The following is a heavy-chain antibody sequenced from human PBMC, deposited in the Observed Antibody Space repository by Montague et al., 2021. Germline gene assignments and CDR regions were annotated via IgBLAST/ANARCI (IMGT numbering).Heavy chain of an antibody. CDR3: ATWPAYSTTWYYFDS. CDR1: SGSVSSPDW. V-gene: IGHV4-4*02. J-gene: IGHJ4*02. Sequence: SETLSLTCAVSSGSVSSPDWWSWVRQAPGKGLEWIGDIYHNGNTNFNPSLKSRVTISVDKSKNQFSLQLTSVTAADTAVYYCATWPAYSTTWYYFDSWGQGTQVIVSS. D-gene: IGHD2/OR15-2a*01. CDR2: IYHNGNT.